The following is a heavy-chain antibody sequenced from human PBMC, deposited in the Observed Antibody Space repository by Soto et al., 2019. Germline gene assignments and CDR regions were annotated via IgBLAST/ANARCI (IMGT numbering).Heavy chain of an antibody. CDR2: INPRDGGT. CDR1: GYTFTSFF. Sequence: GASVKVSCKASGYTFTSFFLHWVRQAPGQGLEWMGVINPRDGGTTYAQKFQGRVTVTRDTSTNTVYMELSSLRSEDTAVYYCAREDNSPDYWGQGTLVTVSS. J-gene: IGHJ4*02. V-gene: IGHV1-46*01. D-gene: IGHD2-21*01. CDR3: AREDNSPDY.